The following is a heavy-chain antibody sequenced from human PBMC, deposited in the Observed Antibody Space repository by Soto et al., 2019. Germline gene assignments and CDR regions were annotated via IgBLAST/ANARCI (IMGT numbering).Heavy chain of an antibody. D-gene: IGHD6-19*01. V-gene: IGHV5-51*01. Sequence: PGESLKISCKGSGYTFTNYWIDWVRQMPGKGLEWMGIIYPGDSNTKYSPSFQGQVTISADKSTSTAFLQWSTLKASDTAVYYCAADTLAGHYYYYYGMDVWGQGTTVTVSS. CDR3: AADTLAGHYYYYYGMDV. CDR2: IYPGDSNT. J-gene: IGHJ6*02. CDR1: GYTFTNYW.